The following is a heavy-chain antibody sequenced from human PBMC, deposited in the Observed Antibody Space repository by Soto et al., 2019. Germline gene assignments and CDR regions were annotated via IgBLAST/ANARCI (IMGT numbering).Heavy chain of an antibody. D-gene: IGHD3-10*01. J-gene: IGHJ6*02. Sequence: QVQLVESGGGVVQPGRSLRLSCAASGFTFSSYGMHWVRQAPGKGLEWVAVIWYDGSNKYYADSVKGRFTISRDNSXNXXYLQMNSLRAEDTAVYYCARDTARAMVRIYYGMDVWGQGPTVTVSS. CDR2: IWYDGSNK. CDR1: GFTFSSYG. V-gene: IGHV3-33*01. CDR3: ARDTARAMVRIYYGMDV.